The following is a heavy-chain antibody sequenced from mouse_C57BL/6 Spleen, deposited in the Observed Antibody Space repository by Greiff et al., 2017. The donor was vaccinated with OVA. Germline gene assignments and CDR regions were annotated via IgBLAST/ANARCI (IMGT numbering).Heavy chain of an antibody. J-gene: IGHJ2*01. CDR2: IRSKSSNNAT. Sequence: EVQLVESGGGLVQPKGSLKLSCAASGFTFNTYAMHWVRQAPGKGLEWVARIRSKSSNNATYYADSVKDRFTISRDDSQSMLYLQMNNLKTEDTAMYYCVREYGSSFDYWGQGTTLTVSS. CDR3: VREYGSSFDY. D-gene: IGHD1-1*01. V-gene: IGHV10-3*01. CDR1: GFTFNTYA.